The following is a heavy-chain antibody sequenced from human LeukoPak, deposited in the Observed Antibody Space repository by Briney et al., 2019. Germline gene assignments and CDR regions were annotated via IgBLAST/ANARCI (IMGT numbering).Heavy chain of an antibody. Sequence: GGSLRLSWAASGFTFSSYWMSWVRQAPWKGLEGVANIKQDGSEKYYVDSVKGRFTISRDNAKNSLYLQMNSLRAEDTAVYYCATVHDSSLDYWGQGTLVTVSS. J-gene: IGHJ4*02. CDR1: GFTFSSYW. V-gene: IGHV3-7*01. D-gene: IGHD1-1*01. CDR2: IKQDGSEK. CDR3: ATVHDSSLDY.